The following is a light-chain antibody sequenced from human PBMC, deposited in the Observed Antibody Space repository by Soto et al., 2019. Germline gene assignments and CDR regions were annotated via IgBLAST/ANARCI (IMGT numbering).Light chain of an antibody. CDR3: QQSYDTPFT. J-gene: IGKJ3*01. CDR2: AVS. Sequence: DIQIAQSPSSLSASIGDRVTITCRASQSISSYLNLYQQKPGKAPKLLMYAVSTLQSGVPSRFSGSGSGTDFTLTISSLQPEDFATYFCQQSYDTPFTFGPGTKVDIK. CDR1: QSISSY. V-gene: IGKV1-39*01.